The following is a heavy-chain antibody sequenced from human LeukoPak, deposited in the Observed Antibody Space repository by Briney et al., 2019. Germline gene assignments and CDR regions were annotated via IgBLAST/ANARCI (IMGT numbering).Heavy chain of an antibody. CDR3: ARTSRDYGDPYFDY. D-gene: IGHD4-17*01. J-gene: IGHJ4*02. V-gene: IGHV2-70*04. CDR2: IDWDDDK. CDR1: GFSLSTSGMR. Sequence: SGPALVKPTQTLTLTCTFSGFSLSTSGMRVSWIRQPPGKALEWLARIDWDDDKFYSTSLKTRLTISKDTSKNQVVLTMTNMDPVDTATYYCARTSRDYGDPYFDYWGQGTLATVSS.